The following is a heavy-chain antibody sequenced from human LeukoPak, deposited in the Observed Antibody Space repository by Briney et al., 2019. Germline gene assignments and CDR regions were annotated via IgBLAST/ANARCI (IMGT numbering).Heavy chain of an antibody. CDR3: ARASRHYDSSGYYSNFDY. D-gene: IGHD3-22*01. V-gene: IGHV4-34*01. Sequence: SETLSLTCAVYGGSFSGYYWSWIRQPPGKGLEWIGEINHSGSTNYAPSLKSRVTISVDTSKNQFSLKLSSVTAADTAVYYCARASRHYDSSGYYSNFDYWGQGTLVTVSS. CDR1: GGSFSGYY. J-gene: IGHJ4*02. CDR2: INHSGST.